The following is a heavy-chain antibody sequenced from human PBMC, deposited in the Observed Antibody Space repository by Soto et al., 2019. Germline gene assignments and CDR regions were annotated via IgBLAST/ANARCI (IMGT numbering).Heavy chain of an antibody. CDR1: GCSIQNYY. CDR3: ARDREAWLRGWGFDP. CDR2: IYYSGST. D-gene: IGHD3-22*01. J-gene: IGHJ5*02. Sequence: PXSLTFGVSGCSIQNYYWNWIRQAPGKGLEWIGYIYYSGSTNYHPSLKSRVTISVDTSKNQFSLKLTSVTAADTAVYYCARDREAWLRGWGFDPCGQRALVTVSS. V-gene: IGHV4-59*01.